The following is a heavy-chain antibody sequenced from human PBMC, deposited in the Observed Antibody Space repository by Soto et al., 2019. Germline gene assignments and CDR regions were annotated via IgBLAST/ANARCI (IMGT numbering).Heavy chain of an antibody. V-gene: IGHV3-48*01. Sequence: GGSLRLSCAASGFTFSSYSINWVRQAPGKGLEWVSYISSSSSTIYYADSVKGRFTISRDNAKNTLYLQMGSLRAEDMAVYYCARGDYDFWSGYYTPDYYYMDVWGKGTTVTVSS. J-gene: IGHJ6*03. CDR1: GFTFSSYS. CDR3: ARGDYDFWSGYYTPDYYYMDV. CDR2: ISSSSSTI. D-gene: IGHD3-3*01.